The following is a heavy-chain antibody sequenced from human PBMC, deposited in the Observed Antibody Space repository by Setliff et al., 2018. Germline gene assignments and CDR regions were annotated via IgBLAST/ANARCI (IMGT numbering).Heavy chain of an antibody. CDR1: GGSISSHY. CDR3: ARVVGYSYGYYFDY. CDR2: IYYSGST. Sequence: SETLSLTCTVSGGSISSHYWSWIRQPPGKGLEYIGNIYYSGSTNYNPSLKSRVTISVDTSKNQFSQKLTSVTAADTAVYYCARVVGYSYGYYFDYWGQGTLVTVSS. J-gene: IGHJ4*02. V-gene: IGHV4-59*11. D-gene: IGHD5-18*01.